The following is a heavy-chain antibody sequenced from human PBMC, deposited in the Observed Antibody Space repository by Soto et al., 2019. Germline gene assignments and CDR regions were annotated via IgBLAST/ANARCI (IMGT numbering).Heavy chain of an antibody. CDR3: ARGPPRACELQGV. CDR2: IDRRGDT. Sequence: QVQLQQWGAGLLKPSETLSLTCADYDGSFNNYFWSWIRQPPGQRLAWIGEIDRRGDTNFNPSRSGPAIISVDTTKDQFSLNVAYVTVADTAIYYCARGPPRACELQGVWGQGFQVTVS. V-gene: IGHV4-34*01. CDR1: DGSFNNYF. J-gene: IGHJ4*02. D-gene: IGHD2-21*01.